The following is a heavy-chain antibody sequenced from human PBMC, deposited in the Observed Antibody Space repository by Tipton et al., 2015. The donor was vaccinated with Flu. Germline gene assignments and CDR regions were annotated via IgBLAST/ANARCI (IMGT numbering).Heavy chain of an antibody. J-gene: IGHJ4*02. D-gene: IGHD3-3*01. CDR2: IHHSGST. Sequence: TLSLTCSVSGGSIGSGNWWSWVRQPPGKGLEWIGEIHHSGSTNYNPSLKSRVTISVDKSKNQFSLKLISVTAADTAVYYCASSGDTIGVRAVDYWGQGYLVNLSS. CDR3: ASSGDTIGVRAVDY. CDR1: GGSIGSGNW. V-gene: IGHV4-4*02.